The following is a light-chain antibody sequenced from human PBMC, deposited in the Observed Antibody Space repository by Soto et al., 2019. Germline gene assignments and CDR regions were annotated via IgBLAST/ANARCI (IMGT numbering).Light chain of an antibody. CDR3: QQRSNWPRT. CDR1: QNISNC. CDR2: EVS. Sequence: EIVLTQSPVTLSLSPWLGATLSCRASQNISNCLIWYQQRPGQAPRLLIYEVSNRDTGIPDRFSGSGSGTDFTLTISSLEPEDFAVYYCQQRSNWPRTFGQGTKVDIK. J-gene: IGKJ1*01. V-gene: IGKV3-11*01.